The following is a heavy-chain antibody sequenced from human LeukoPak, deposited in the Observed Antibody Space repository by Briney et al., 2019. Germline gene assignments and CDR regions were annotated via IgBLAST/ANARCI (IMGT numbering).Heavy chain of an antibody. Sequence: GGSLRLSCAASGFTFSSYSMNWVRQAPGKGLEWVSSISSSSTYIYYADSVRGRFAISRDNAKNSLYLQMNSLRAEDTAVYYCATLLSGNYDSSGPGVLYMDVWGKGTTVTVSS. CDR3: ATLLSGNYDSSGPGVLYMDV. V-gene: IGHV3-21*01. J-gene: IGHJ6*03. CDR2: ISSSSTYI. CDR1: GFTFSSYS. D-gene: IGHD3-22*01.